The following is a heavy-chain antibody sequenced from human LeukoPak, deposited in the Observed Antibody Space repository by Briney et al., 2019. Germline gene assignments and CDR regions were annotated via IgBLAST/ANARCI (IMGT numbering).Heavy chain of an antibody. V-gene: IGHV1-18*01. CDR1: GYTFTSYG. CDR3: ATYRPIVVVPAAPGAYYYYMDV. CDR2: ISAYNGNT. D-gene: IGHD2-2*01. Sequence: ASVKVSCKASGYTFTSYGISWVRQAPGQGLEWMGWISAYNGNTNYAQKLQGRVTMTTDTSTSTAYMELRSLRSDDTAVYYCATYRPIVVVPAAPGAYYYYMDVWGKGTTVTVSS. J-gene: IGHJ6*03.